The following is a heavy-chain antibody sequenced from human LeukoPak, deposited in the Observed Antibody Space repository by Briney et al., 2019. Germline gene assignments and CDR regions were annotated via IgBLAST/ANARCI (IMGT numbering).Heavy chain of an antibody. Sequence: PGRSLRLSCAASGFTFSSYDMHWVRQAPGKGLEWVAVISYDGSNKYYADSVKGRFTISRDNSKNTLYLQMNSLRAEDTAVYYCAKAGDYGDYSATYFDYWGQGTLVTVSS. J-gene: IGHJ4*02. CDR2: ISYDGSNK. CDR1: GFTFSSYD. CDR3: AKAGDYGDYSATYFDY. D-gene: IGHD4-17*01. V-gene: IGHV3-30*18.